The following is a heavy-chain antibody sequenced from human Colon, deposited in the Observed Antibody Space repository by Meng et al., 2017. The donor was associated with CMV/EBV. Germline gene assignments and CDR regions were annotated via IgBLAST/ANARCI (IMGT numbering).Heavy chain of an antibody. D-gene: IGHD3/OR15-3a*01. CDR2: MKPSSGDT. Sequence: VKVSCTASGYTLTSNTINWVRQATGQGLEWMGWMKPSSGDTGYAPNFQGRITMTRNTSINTAYMELSSLSNEDTAIYYCARGIPDFWGQGTLVTVSS. V-gene: IGHV1-8*01. CDR3: ARGIPDF. CDR1: GYTLTSNT. J-gene: IGHJ4*02.